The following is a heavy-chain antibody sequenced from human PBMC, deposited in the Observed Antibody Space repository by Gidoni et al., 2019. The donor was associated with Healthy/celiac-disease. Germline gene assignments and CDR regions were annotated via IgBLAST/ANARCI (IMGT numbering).Heavy chain of an antibody. CDR3: ARGSTYYFDS. D-gene: IGHD3-10*01. V-gene: IGHV1-2*02. Sequence: VQLVQSGAEVKKPWASVKVSCKASGYTFIDYYMHWVRQAPGQGLEWMGWINLNSGGTNYAQKFQGRVTITRDTSISTAYMELSRLRSDDAAVYYCARGSTYYFDSWGQGTLVTVSS. CDR1: GYTFIDYY. J-gene: IGHJ4*02. CDR2: INLNSGGT.